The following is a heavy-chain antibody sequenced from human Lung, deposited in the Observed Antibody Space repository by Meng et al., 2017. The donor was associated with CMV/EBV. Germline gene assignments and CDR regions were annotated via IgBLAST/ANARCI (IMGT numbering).Heavy chain of an antibody. CDR3: TKSCGGDCYAQYYYYGMDV. J-gene: IGHJ6*02. CDR2: IYPGDSDT. V-gene: IGHV5-51*01. D-gene: IGHD2-21*01. CDR1: GYSFASYW. Sequence: GESLKISCQGSGYSFASYWIGWVRQMPGKGLEWMGIIYPGDSDTRYSPSFERQVTISADKSISTAYLQWSSLKASDTAMYYCTKSCGGDCYAQYYYYGMDVWGQGXTVTVSS.